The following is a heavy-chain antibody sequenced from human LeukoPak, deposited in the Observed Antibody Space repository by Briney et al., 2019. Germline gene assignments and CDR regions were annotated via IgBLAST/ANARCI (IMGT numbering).Heavy chain of an antibody. J-gene: IGHJ4*02. CDR3: ARPLPGIPMIAGGY. V-gene: IGHV1-2*02. CDR1: GYTFTGYY. Sequence: ASVKVSCKASGYTFTGYYMHWVRQAPGHGLEWMGWINPNTGGTNYAQKFQGRVTMITDTPISTAYMELSGLRFDDTAVYYCARPLPGIPMIAGGYWGQGTLVTVSS. CDR2: INPNTGGT. D-gene: IGHD3-22*01.